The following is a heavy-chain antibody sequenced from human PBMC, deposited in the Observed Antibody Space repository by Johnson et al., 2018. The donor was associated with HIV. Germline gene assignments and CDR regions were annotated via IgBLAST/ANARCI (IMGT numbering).Heavy chain of an antibody. CDR1: GFTFSSYW. CDR3: ASLVGSSSGEAVDI. J-gene: IGHJ3*02. CDR2: IKQDGSEK. Sequence: VQLVESGGGLVQPGGSLRLSCAASGFTFSSYWMSWVRQAPGKGLEWVANIKQDGSEKYYVDSVKGRFTISRDNAKNSLYLQMNSLRAEDTAVYYCASLVGSSSGEAVDIWGQGTMVTVSS. D-gene: IGHD6-6*01. V-gene: IGHV3-7*05.